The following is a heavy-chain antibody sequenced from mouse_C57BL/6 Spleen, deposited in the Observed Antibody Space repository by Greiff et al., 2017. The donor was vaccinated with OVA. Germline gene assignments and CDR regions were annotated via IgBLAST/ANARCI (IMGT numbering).Heavy chain of an antibody. CDR2: IYPGDGDT. CDR3: ARNNYGEEGYAMDY. V-gene: IGHV1-82*01. D-gene: IGHD2-13*01. Sequence: QVQLQQPGPELVKPGASVKISCKASGYAFSSSWMNWVKQRPGKGLEWIGRIYPGDGDTNYNGKFKGKATLTADKSSSTAYMQLSSLTSEDSAVYCCARNNYGEEGYAMDYWGQGTSVTVSS. J-gene: IGHJ4*01. CDR1: GYAFSSSW.